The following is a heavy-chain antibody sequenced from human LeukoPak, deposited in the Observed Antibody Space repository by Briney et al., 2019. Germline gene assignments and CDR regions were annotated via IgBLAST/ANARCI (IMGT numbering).Heavy chain of an antibody. D-gene: IGHD4-17*01. CDR3: ASRQPGDYGDYDY. Sequence: SETLSLTCTVSGGSISSGGYYWSWIRQPPGKGLEWIGEINHSGSTNYNPSLKSRVTISVDTSKNQFSLKLSSVTAADTAVYYCASRQPGDYGDYDYWGQGTLVTVSS. CDR2: INHSGST. CDR1: GGSISSGGYY. V-gene: IGHV4-61*08. J-gene: IGHJ4*02.